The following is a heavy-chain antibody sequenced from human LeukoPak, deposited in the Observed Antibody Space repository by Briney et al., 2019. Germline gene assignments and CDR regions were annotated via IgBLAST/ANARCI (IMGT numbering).Heavy chain of an antibody. CDR3: ARPIVLLLHAFDY. CDR2: ISSNGRTT. D-gene: IGHD2-8*01. CDR1: GFTLSAYE. V-gene: IGHV3-48*03. J-gene: IGHJ4*02. Sequence: GGSLRLSCAVSGFTLSAYEMNWVRQAPGKGLEWVSYISSNGRTTYYADSVKGRFTISRDNSKNTLYLQMNSLRAEDTAVYYCARPIVLLLHAFDYWGQGTLVTVSS.